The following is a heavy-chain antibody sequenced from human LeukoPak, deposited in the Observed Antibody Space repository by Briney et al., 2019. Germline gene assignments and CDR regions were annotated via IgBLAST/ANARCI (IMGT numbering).Heavy chain of an antibody. J-gene: IGHJ3*02. CDR1: GGSISSYY. CDR2: IYTSGST. Sequence: PSETLSRTCTVSGGSISSYYWSWIRQPAGKGLEWIGRIYTSGSTNYNPSLKSRVTMSVDTSKNQFSLKLSSVTAADTAVYYCARDVWFGESGDAFDIWGQGTMVTVSS. V-gene: IGHV4-4*07. D-gene: IGHD3-10*01. CDR3: ARDVWFGESGDAFDI.